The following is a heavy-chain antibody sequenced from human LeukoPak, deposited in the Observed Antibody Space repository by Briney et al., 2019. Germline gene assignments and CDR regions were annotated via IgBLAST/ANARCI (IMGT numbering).Heavy chain of an antibody. CDR3: ARDLIYYDSSGYHNDAFDI. CDR1: GGSISSSSYY. CDR2: IYYSGST. Sequence: PSETLSLTCTVSGGSISSSSYYWGWIRQPPGKGLEWIGSIYYSGSTYYNPSLKSRVTISVDTSKNQFSLKLSSVTAADTAVYHCARDLIYYDSSGYHNDAFDIWGQGTMVTVSS. J-gene: IGHJ3*02. V-gene: IGHV4-39*07. D-gene: IGHD3-22*01.